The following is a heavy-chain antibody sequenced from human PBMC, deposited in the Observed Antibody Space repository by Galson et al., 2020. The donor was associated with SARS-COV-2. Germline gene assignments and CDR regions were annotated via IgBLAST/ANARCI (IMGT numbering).Heavy chain of an antibody. CDR3: ARSGGLTLYSYYYGMDV. D-gene: IGHD3-9*01. V-gene: IGHV4-31*03. CDR1: GGSISSGGYY. CDR2: IYYSGST. Sequence: ETSETLSLTCTVSGGSISSGGYYWSWIRQHPGKGLEWIGYIYYSGSTYYNPSLKSRVTISVDTSKNQFSLKLSSVTAADTAVYYCARSGGLTLYSYYYGMDVWGQGTTVTVSS. J-gene: IGHJ6*02.